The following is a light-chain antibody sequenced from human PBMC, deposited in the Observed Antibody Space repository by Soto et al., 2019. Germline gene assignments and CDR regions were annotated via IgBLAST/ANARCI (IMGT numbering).Light chain of an antibody. V-gene: IGLV2-14*01. CDR1: TGKLGGKNY. CDR2: EVG. CDR3: SSYTSSSIDYV. Sequence: QSALTQPASVSGSPGRSIPIPRTGTTGKLGGKNYVSWNQQHPGKAPKLRIYEVGNRPAGVSNRFSGSKSGNTASLTISGLQAEDEADYYCSSYTSSSIDYVFGTGTKLTVL. J-gene: IGLJ1*01.